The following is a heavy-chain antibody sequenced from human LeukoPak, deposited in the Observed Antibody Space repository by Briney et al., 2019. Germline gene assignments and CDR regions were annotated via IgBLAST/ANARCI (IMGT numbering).Heavy chain of an antibody. V-gene: IGHV1-46*01. J-gene: IGHJ4*02. CDR3: AREGAITMVRGENFDY. CDR1: GYTFTSYY. Sequence: GASVKVSCKASGYTFTSYYMHWVRQAPGQGLEWMGIINPSGGSTSYAQKFQGRVTMTRDTSTSTVYMELSSLRSEDTAVYYCAREGAITMVRGENFDYWGQGTLVTVSS. CDR2: INPSGGST. D-gene: IGHD3-10*01.